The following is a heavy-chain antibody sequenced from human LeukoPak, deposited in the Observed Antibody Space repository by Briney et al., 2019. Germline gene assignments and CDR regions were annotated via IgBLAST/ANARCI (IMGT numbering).Heavy chain of an antibody. V-gene: IGHV3-30-3*01. J-gene: IGHJ4*02. CDR3: ARSPGSGSYNIDY. D-gene: IGHD1-26*01. Sequence: PGGSLRLSCAASGFTFSSYAMHWVRQAPGKGLEWVAVISYDGSNKYYADSVKGRFTISRDNSKNTLYLQMNSLGAEDTAVYYCARSPGSGSYNIDYWGQGTLVTVSS. CDR1: GFTFSSYA. CDR2: ISYDGSNK.